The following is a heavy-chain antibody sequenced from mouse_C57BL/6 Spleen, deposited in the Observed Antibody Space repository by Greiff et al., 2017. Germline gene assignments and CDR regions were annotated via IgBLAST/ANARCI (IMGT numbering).Heavy chain of an antibody. V-gene: IGHV1-62-2*01. CDR1: GYTFTEYT. CDR3: ARYSYDEEGALDY. D-gene: IGHD2-3*01. J-gene: IGHJ4*01. CDR2: FYPGNGVF. Sequence: VQLQQSGPELVKPGASVKMSCKASGYTFTEYTIHWVKQRSGQVLDWIGCFYPGNGVFRYNQKFKDKATLTVDKSSSTVYMELRRLTSEDSAVYYCARYSYDEEGALDYWGQGTSVTVSS.